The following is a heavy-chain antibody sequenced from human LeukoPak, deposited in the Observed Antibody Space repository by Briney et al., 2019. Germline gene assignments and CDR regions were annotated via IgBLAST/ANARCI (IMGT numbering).Heavy chain of an antibody. D-gene: IGHD4-17*01. J-gene: IGHJ3*02. CDR2: IYDIGST. V-gene: IGHV3-53*01. Sequence: GGSLRLSCAASGFTVSSNYMSWVRQAPGTGLEWVSIIYDIGSTYYADSVKGRFTISRDNSQNTLYLQLNSLRAEDTAVYYCARTAVTPGSSDAFDIWGQGTMVTVSS. CDR1: GFTVSSNY. CDR3: ARTAVTPGSSDAFDI.